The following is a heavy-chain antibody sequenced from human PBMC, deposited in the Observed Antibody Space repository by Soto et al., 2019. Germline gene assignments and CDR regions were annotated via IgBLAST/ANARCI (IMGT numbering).Heavy chain of an antibody. J-gene: IGHJ1*01. CDR2: VDPKSGGT. V-gene: IGHV1-2*02. Sequence: QVQLVQSGAEVKKPGASVKVSCKASGYTLIGYYMHWVRQAPGQGPEGRGWVDPKSGGTKYAQKFQVRVTMTRDTSSRTSYMELSRLRSDDTAVYYCARGPQDSGDYGEYFQYWGHGTLVPVSS. CDR1: GYTLIGYY. CDR3: ARGPQDSGDYGEYFQY. D-gene: IGHD4-17*01.